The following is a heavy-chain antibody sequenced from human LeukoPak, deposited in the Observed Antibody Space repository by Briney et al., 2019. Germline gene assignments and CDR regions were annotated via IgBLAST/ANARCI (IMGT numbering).Heavy chain of an antibody. CDR3: ARERATTTVVVFDY. V-gene: IGHV4-30-4*08. Sequence: SETLSLTCTVSGGSISSGDYYWSWIRQPPGKGLEWIGYIYYSGSTYYNPSLKSRVTISVDTSKNQFSLKLGSVTAADTAVYYCARERATTTVVVFDYWGQGTLVTVSS. D-gene: IGHD4-23*01. CDR2: IYYSGST. J-gene: IGHJ4*02. CDR1: GGSISSGDYY.